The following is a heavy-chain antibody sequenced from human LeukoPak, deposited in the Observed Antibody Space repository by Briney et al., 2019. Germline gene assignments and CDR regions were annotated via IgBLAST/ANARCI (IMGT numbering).Heavy chain of an antibody. CDR3: ARRLRFVGVWFDP. Sequence: SETLSLTCAVYGGSFSGYYWSWIRQPPGKGLEWIGEINHSGSTNYNPSLKSRVTISVGTSKNQFSLKLTSVTAADTAVYYCARRLRFVGVWFDPWGQGTLVTVSS. CDR2: INHSGST. D-gene: IGHD3-10*01. J-gene: IGHJ5*02. V-gene: IGHV4-34*01. CDR1: GGSFSGYY.